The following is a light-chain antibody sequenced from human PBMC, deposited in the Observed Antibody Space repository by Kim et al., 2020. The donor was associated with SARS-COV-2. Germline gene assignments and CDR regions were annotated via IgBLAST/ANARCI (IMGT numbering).Light chain of an antibody. CDR2: GAS. CDR1: QSVTDN. V-gene: IGKV3-11*01. Sequence: APLSLSPGDRATLSCRASQSVTDNLAWYQQKPGQAPRLLMYGASSRATGIPARFSGSGSGTDFTLTISSLEPEDFAIYYCQQRGSFGQGTRLEIK. J-gene: IGKJ5*01. CDR3: QQRGS.